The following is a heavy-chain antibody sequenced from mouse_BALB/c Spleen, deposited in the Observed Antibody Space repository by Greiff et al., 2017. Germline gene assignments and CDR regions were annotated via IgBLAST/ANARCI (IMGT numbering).Heavy chain of an antibody. D-gene: IGHD1-1*01. V-gene: IGHV1-7*01. CDR3: ARRGLRAMDY. CDR1: GYTFTSYW. Sequence: VHLQQSGAELAKPGASVKMSCKASGYTFTSYWMHWVKHRPGQGLEWIGYINPSTGYTEYNQKFKDKATLTADKSSSTAYMQLSSLTSEDSAVYYCARRGLRAMDYWGQGTSVNVSS. J-gene: IGHJ4*01. CDR2: INPSTGYT.